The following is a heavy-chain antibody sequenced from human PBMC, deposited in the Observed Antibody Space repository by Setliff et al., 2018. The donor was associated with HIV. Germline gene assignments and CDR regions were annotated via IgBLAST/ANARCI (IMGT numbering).Heavy chain of an antibody. CDR3: ARGDGGLDS. D-gene: IGHD3-3*01. J-gene: IGHJ4*02. V-gene: IGHV3-23*01. CDR2: ISWNSGTI. CDR1: GFTFSSYA. Sequence: LRLSCAASGFTFSSYAMSWVRQAPGKGLEWVSSISWNSGTIDYADSVRGRFTMSRDNAKNTVYLQMNSLRADDTGFYYCARGDGGLDSWGQGTLVTVSS.